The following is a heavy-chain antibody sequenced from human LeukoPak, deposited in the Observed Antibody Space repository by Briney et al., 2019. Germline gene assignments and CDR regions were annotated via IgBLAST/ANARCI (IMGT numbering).Heavy chain of an antibody. D-gene: IGHD1-26*01. CDR3: ARSSGSYHAPFDY. Sequence: GGSLRLSCAASGFTFSSYAMSWVRQAPGKGLEWVSAISGSGGSTYYADSVKGRFTISRDNSKNTLYLQMNSLRAEDTAVYYCARSSGSYHAPFDYWGQGTLVTVSS. J-gene: IGHJ4*02. V-gene: IGHV3-23*01. CDR1: GFTFSSYA. CDR2: ISGSGGST.